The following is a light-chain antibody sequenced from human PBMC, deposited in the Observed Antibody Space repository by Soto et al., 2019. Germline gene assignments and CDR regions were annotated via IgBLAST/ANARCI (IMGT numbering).Light chain of an antibody. CDR3: RSYTSSRKKV. CDR2: DVS. Sequence: QSALTQPASVSGSPGQSITISCTGTSSDVGGYNYVSWYQQHPGKAPKLMIYDVSNRPSGVSNRFSGSKSGNTASLTISGLQAEDEADYYCRSYTSSRKKVFGGGTKVTVL. J-gene: IGLJ3*02. V-gene: IGLV2-14*01. CDR1: SSDVGGYNY.